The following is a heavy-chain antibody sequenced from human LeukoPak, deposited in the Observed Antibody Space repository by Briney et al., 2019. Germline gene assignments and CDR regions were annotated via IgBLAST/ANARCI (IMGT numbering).Heavy chain of an antibody. J-gene: IGHJ4*02. CDR3: ARDPESSAFDL. CDR1: GFTFSTYW. CDR2: IKQDGSVK. Sequence: GGSLRLSCAASGFTFSTYWMSWVRQTPEKGLEFVANIKQDGSVKNYMGFLKGRSTISRDNARESLYLEINSLRADDTAVYYCARDPESSAFDLWGQGALVTVSS. D-gene: IGHD5/OR15-5a*01. V-gene: IGHV3-7*01.